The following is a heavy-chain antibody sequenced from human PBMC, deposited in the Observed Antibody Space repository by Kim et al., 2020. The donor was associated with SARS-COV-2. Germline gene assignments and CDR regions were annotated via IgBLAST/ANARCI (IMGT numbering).Heavy chain of an antibody. V-gene: IGHV5-10-1*01. CDR2: IDPSDSYT. D-gene: IGHD6-6*01. CDR3: ATRADPRGIAARIEIYYYYYGMDV. Sequence: GESLKISCKGSGYSFTSYWISWVRQMPGKGLEWMGRIDPSDSYTNYSPSFQGHVTISADKSISTAYLQWSSLKASDTAMYYCATRADPRGIAARIEIYYYYYGMDVWGQGTTVTVSS. J-gene: IGHJ6*02. CDR1: GYSFTSYW.